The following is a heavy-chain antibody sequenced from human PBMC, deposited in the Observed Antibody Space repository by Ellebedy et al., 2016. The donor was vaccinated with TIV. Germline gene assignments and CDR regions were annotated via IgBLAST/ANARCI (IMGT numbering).Heavy chain of an antibody. CDR2: INKEGTYA. CDR1: GFTFSNYW. J-gene: IGHJ6*02. V-gene: IGHV3-74*01. CDR3: ARPDYYYYSMDV. Sequence: GESLKISCAASGFTFSNYWMHWVRQAPGKGLVWVLRINKEGTYASYADSVKGRFTISRDNAKNSLYLQMNSLRAEDTAVYYCARPDYYYYSMDVWGQGTTVTVSS.